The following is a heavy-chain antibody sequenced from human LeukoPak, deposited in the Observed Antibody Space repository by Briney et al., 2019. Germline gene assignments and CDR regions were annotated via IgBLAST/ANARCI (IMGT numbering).Heavy chain of an antibody. CDR3: ARDHCSRGSCLGGH. Sequence: GASVKVSCKASRDTFITYTFSWVRQAPGQGLEWMGRVIPSLDVSNYAEKFQGRVTINADKSSSTTYVELTSLRSEDTAMYYCARDHCSRGSCLGGHWGQGTLVTVSS. CDR2: VIPSLDVS. D-gene: IGHD2-15*01. J-gene: IGHJ4*02. V-gene: IGHV1-69*04. CDR1: RDTFITYT.